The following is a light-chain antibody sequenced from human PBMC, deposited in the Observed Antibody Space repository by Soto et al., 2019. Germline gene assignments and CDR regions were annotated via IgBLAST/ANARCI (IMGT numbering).Light chain of an antibody. Sequence: QSALTQPASVSGSPGQSITISCTGTSSDVGAYNYVSWYQQHPGKAPKLMIFEVSERPSGVSNRFSGSKSGNTASLTISGLQAEDEGDYYCSSYTSSNTLVFGGGTKLTVL. CDR1: SSDVGAYNY. V-gene: IGLV2-14*01. J-gene: IGLJ2*01. CDR2: EVS. CDR3: SSYTSSNTLV.